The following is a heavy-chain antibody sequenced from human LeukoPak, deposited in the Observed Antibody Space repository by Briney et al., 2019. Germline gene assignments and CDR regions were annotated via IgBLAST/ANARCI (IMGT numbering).Heavy chain of an antibody. D-gene: IGHD3-9*01. J-gene: IGHJ4*02. Sequence: SGGSLRPSCAASGFTFSSYGMHWVRQAPGKGLEWVAVISYDGSNKYYADSVKGRFTISRDNSMNTLYLQMNSLRAEDTAVYYCAKDQARFVTGRDYDILTGYLDYWGQGTLVTVSS. CDR3: AKDQARFVTGRDYDILTGYLDY. CDR1: GFTFSSYG. V-gene: IGHV3-30*18. CDR2: ISYDGSNK.